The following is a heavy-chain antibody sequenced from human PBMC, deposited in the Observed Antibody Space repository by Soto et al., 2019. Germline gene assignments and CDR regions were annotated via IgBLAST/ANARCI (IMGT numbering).Heavy chain of an antibody. CDR3: AKTITTLGMSSSRGQGALIDN. D-gene: IGHD3-3*01. CDR1: GFSFRSYG. V-gene: IGHV3-30*18. Sequence: ESGGGVVQPGTSLRLSCAASGFSFRSYGMHWVRQAPGKGLEWLAVISNEGSSQHYADSVKGRFTISRDNAENTLSLLMDSLRPEDTAVYYCAKTITTLGMSSSRGQGALIDNWGQGTLVTVSS. CDR2: ISNEGSSQ. J-gene: IGHJ4*02.